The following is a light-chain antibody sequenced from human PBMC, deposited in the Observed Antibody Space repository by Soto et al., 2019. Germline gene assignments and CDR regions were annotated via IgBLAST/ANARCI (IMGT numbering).Light chain of an antibody. V-gene: IGLV2-14*01. CDR3: SSYTSSSTLYVI. CDR1: SSDVGGYNY. Sequence: QSALTQPASVSGSPGQSITISCTGISSDVGGYNYVSWYQQHPGKAPQLMIYDVTNRPSGVSNRFSGSKSGNTASLTISGLQAEDEADYYCSSYTSSSTLYVIFGGGTKVTVL. CDR2: DVT. J-gene: IGLJ2*01.